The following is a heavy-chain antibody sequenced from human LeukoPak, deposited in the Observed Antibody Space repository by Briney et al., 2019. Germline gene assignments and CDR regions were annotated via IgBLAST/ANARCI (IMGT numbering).Heavy chain of an antibody. CDR3: ASLYYYDNSGYYLGSRHFHH. J-gene: IGHJ1*01. D-gene: IGHD3-22*01. Sequence: GGSLRLSCAASGFTFSSYEMNWVRQAPGKGLEWVANIKQDGSEKYYVDSVKGRFTISRDNAKNSLYLQMNSLRAEDTAVYYCASLYYYDNSGYYLGSRHFHHWGQGTLVTVSS. CDR1: GFTFSSYE. CDR2: IKQDGSEK. V-gene: IGHV3-7*03.